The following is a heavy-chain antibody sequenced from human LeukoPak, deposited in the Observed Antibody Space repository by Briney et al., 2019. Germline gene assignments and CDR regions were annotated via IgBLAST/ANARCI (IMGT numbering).Heavy chain of an antibody. CDR1: GFTFSSYW. D-gene: IGHD6-13*01. CDR2: IKQDGSEK. CDR3: ARDLPYSSSWYYYYYDMDV. Sequence: GGSLRLSCAASGFTFSSYWMSWVRQAPGKGLEWVANIKQDGSEKYYVDSVKGRFTISRDNAKNSLYLQMNSLKAEDTAVYYCARDLPYSSSWYYYYYDMDVWGQGTTVTVSS. V-gene: IGHV3-7*01. J-gene: IGHJ6*02.